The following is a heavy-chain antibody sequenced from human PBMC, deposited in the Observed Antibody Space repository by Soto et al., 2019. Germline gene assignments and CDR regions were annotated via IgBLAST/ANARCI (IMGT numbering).Heavy chain of an antibody. CDR1: GFTFTRYS. V-gene: IGHV3-21*01. Sequence: PGGSLRLSCAASGFTFTRYSMNWVRQAPGKGLEWASSISSTTNYIYYGDSMKGRFAISRDDSKQTAYLEMKSLRAEDTAVYYCGRDPYSGARYYLDLWGQGTQVTVSS. CDR2: ISSTTNYI. D-gene: IGHD1-26*01. J-gene: IGHJ4*02. CDR3: GRDPYSGARYYLDL.